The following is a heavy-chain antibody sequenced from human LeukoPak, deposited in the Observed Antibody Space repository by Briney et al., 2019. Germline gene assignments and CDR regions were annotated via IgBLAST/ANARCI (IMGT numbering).Heavy chain of an antibody. Sequence: GGSLRLSCAASGFTFSSYSMNWVRQAPGKRLEWVSSISSSSSYIYYADSVKGRFTISRDSAKNSLYLQMNSLRAEDTAVYYCARDLLGTVTTFHAFDIRGQGTMVTVSS. J-gene: IGHJ3*02. CDR2: ISSSSSYI. CDR3: ARDLLGTVTTFHAFDI. V-gene: IGHV3-21*01. D-gene: IGHD4-17*01. CDR1: GFTFSSYS.